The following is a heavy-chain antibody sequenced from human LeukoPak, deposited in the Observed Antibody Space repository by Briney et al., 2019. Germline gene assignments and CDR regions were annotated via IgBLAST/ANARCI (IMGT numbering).Heavy chain of an antibody. D-gene: IGHD4-17*01. CDR2: ISGSGGST. J-gene: IGHJ4*02. V-gene: IGHV3-23*01. CDR3: AKVSYGDYVEPFDY. CDR1: GFTFSSYG. Sequence: GGSLRLSCAASGFTFSSYGMSWVRQAPGKGLEWVSAISGSGGSTYYADSVKGRFTISRDNSKNTLYLQMNSLRAEDTAVYYCAKVSYGDYVEPFDYWGQGTLVTVSS.